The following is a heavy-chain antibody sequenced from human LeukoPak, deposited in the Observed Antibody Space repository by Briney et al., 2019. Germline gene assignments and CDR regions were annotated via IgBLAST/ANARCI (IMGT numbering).Heavy chain of an antibody. CDR2: ISSRSVYT. D-gene: IGHD3-16*01. J-gene: IGHJ4*02. CDR3: ARDRSGSYPYYFDY. CDR1: GFTFSDYS. V-gene: IGHV3-21*01. Sequence: GGSLRLSCAVSGFTFSDYSMNWVRQAPGKGLEWVSSISSRSVYTYYADSVRGRFTISRDNAKDSLYLQMDSLRAEDTAVYYCARDRSGSYPYYFDYWGQGGLVTVSS.